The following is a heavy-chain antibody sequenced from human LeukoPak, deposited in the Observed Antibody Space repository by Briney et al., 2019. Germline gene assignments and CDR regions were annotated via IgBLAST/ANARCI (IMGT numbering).Heavy chain of an antibody. CDR1: GYSFSRYW. Sequence: GESLKISCKGSGYSFSRYWIVWVRQMPGKGLEWMGIIYPGDSDIKYSPSFQGHVTISADKSISTAYLQWSSLKASDTAMYYCARLEKLISAKRVWFDPWGQGTLVTVSS. CDR2: IYPGDSDI. D-gene: IGHD2-15*01. V-gene: IGHV5-51*01. J-gene: IGHJ5*02. CDR3: ARLEKLISAKRVWFDP.